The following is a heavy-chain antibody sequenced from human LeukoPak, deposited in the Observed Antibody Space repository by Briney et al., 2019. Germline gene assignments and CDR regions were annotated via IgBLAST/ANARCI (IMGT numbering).Heavy chain of an antibody. CDR3: ARARFGELLYYYYYYMDV. V-gene: IGHV1-8*01. J-gene: IGHJ6*03. D-gene: IGHD3-10*01. CDR2: MNPNSGNT. Sequence: ASVKVSCKASGYTFTSYDINWVRQATGQGLEWMGWMNPNSGNTGYAQKFQSRVTMTRNTSISTANLEVSSLRSEDTAVYYCARARFGELLYYYYYYMDVWGKGTTVTVSS. CDR1: GYTFTSYD.